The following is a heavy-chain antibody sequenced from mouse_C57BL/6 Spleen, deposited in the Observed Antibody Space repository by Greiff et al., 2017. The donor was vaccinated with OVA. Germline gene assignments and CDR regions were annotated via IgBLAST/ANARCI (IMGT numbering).Heavy chain of an antibody. CDR2: SDTSDSYT. J-gene: IGHJ4*01. Sequence: VKLQQPGAELVMPGASVKLSCKASGYTFTSYWMHRVKQRPGQGLEWIGESDTSDSYTNYNQKFKGKSTLTVDKSSSTAYMQLSSLTSEDSAVYYCARSEYYGSSLYYYAMDYWGQGTSVTVSS. V-gene: IGHV1-69*01. CDR1: GYTFTSYW. CDR3: ARSEYYGSSLYYYAMDY. D-gene: IGHD1-1*01.